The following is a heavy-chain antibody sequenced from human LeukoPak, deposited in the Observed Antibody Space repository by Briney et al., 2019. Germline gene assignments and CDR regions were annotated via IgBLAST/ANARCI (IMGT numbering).Heavy chain of an antibody. V-gene: IGHV3-33*04. CDR2: IWYDGSHQ. CDR3: ARDVGLRYGTGAYRFDS. D-gene: IGHD3-10*01. CDR1: VVSFSIYS. Sequence: PLRCPRLSRAASVVSFSIYSTHAVPHAPHKRLGTVSVIWYDGSHQYYADSVKGRFTISRDMSNNTLYLQMNNLRVDDTAVYYCARDVGLRYGTGAYRFDSWGQGTQVIVSS. J-gene: IGHJ5*01.